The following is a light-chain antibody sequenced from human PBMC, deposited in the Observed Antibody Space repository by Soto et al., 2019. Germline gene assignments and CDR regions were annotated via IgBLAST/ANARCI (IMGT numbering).Light chain of an antibody. J-gene: IGLJ3*02. CDR3: AAWDDSLSGPV. V-gene: IGLV1-47*01. CDR1: SSNIGSNY. CDR2: RNN. Sequence: QPVLTQPPSASGTPGQRVTISCSGSSSNIGSNYVYWYQQLPGTAPKLLIYRNNQRPSGVPDRFSGSKSGTPASLAISGLRSEDEADYYCAAWDDSLSGPVFGGGTKLTVL.